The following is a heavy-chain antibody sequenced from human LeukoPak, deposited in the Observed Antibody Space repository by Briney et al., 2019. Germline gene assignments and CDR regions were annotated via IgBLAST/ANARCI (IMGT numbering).Heavy chain of an antibody. Sequence: SETLSLTCTVSGGSISSDGYYWGWIRQPPGKGLEWLGNIYDSGTTYYQPSLMSRVSISVDTSKSQFSLKLNSVTAADTAVYFCARQTATAAFGYLGQGTLVAVSS. J-gene: IGHJ4*02. CDR2: IYDSGTT. V-gene: IGHV4-39*01. CDR3: ARQTATAAFGY. CDR1: GGSISSDGYY. D-gene: IGHD6-13*01.